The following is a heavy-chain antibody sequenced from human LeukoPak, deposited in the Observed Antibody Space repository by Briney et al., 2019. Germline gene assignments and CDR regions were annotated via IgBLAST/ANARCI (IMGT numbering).Heavy chain of an antibody. J-gene: IGHJ3*02. CDR2: IRSSTNTI. D-gene: IGHD2-15*01. CDR1: GFSFSSYT. CDR3: ALYCSGGSCYSMGGAFDI. Sequence: GGSLRLSCAASGFSFSSYTMNWVRQAPGRGLEWVSFIRSSTNTIYYADSVKGRFTISTDNAKNSLYLQMNDLRAEDTAVYYCALYCSGGSCYSMGGAFDIWGQGTVVTVSS. V-gene: IGHV3-48*01.